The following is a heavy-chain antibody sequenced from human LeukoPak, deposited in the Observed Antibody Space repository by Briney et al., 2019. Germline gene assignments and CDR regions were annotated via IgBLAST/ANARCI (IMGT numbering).Heavy chain of an antibody. J-gene: IGHJ4*02. D-gene: IGHD3-3*01. CDR3: ARDSGITIFGVVMDLFDY. CDR1: GYTFTGYY. V-gene: IGHV1-2*02. Sequence: ASVKVSCKASGYTFTGYYMHWVRQAPGQGLEWMGWINPNSGGTNYAQKLQGRVTMTRDTSISTAYMELSRLRSDDTAVYYCARDSGITIFGVVMDLFDYWGQGTLVTVSS. CDR2: INPNSGGT.